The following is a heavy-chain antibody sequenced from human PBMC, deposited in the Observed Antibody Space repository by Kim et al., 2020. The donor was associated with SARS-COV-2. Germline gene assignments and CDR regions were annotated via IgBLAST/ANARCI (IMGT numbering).Heavy chain of an antibody. Sequence: NYAQKFQGRVTSTADESTSTAYMELSSLRTEDTTVYCCAVGMVADGEFDYWGQGTLVTVSS. CDR3: AVGMVADGEFDY. D-gene: IGHD5-12*01. J-gene: IGHJ4*02. V-gene: IGHV1-69*01.